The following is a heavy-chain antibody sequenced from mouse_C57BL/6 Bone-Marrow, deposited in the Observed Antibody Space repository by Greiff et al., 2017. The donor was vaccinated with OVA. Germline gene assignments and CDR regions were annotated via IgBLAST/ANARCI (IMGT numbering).Heavy chain of an antibody. CDR1: GYTFTSYT. CDR2: INPSSGYT. D-gene: IGHD2-5*01. CDR3: ARCTFPYYSNYDWYFDV. Sequence: QVQLQQSGAELARPGASVKMSCKASGYTFTSYTMHWVKQRPGQGLEWIGYINPSSGYTKYNQKFKDKATLTADKSSSTAYMQLSSLTSEDSAVYYCARCTFPYYSNYDWYFDVWGTGTTVTVSS. V-gene: IGHV1-4*01. J-gene: IGHJ1*03.